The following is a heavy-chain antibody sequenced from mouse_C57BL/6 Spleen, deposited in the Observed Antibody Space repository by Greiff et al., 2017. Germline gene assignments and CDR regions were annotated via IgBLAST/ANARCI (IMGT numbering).Heavy chain of an antibody. D-gene: IGHD2-4*01. CDR1: GYTFTDYY. CDR2: IYPGSGNT. V-gene: IGHV1-76*01. CDR3: ARWPYNDYDDAY. Sequence: QVQLQQSGAELVRPGASVKLSCKASGYTFTDYYINWVKQRPGQGLEWIARIYPGSGNTYYNEKFKGKATLTAEKSSSTAYMQLSSLTSEDSAVYCCARWPYNDYDDAYWGQGTLVTVSA. J-gene: IGHJ3*01.